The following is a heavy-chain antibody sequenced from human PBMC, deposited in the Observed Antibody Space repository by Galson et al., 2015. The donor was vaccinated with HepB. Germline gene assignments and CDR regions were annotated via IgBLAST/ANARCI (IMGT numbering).Heavy chain of an antibody. CDR3: AARKDCSSTSCYTESWFDP. D-gene: IGHD2-2*02. CDR2: IVVGSGNT. CDR1: GFTFTSSA. J-gene: IGHJ5*02. V-gene: IGHV1-58*01. Sequence: SVKVSCKASGFTFTSSAVQWVRQARGQRLEWIGWIVVGSGNTNYAQKFQERVTITRDMSTSTAYMELSSLRSEDTAVYYCAARKDCSSTSCYTESWFDPWGQGTLVTVSS.